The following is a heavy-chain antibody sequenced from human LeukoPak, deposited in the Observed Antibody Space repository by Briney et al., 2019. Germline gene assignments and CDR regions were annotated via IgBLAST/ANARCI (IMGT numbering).Heavy chain of an antibody. D-gene: IGHD6-6*01. J-gene: IGHJ6*02. CDR1: GFTFNSYA. V-gene: IGHV3-23*01. CDR3: ARDGSSSLRGYYYGLDV. CDR2: ISGRGATT. Sequence: QPGGSLRLSCAASGFTFNSYAMMWVRQAPGKGLEWVSAISGRGATTYYADTVKGRFTISRDNSRTTLYLHMNSLRVEDTAVYYCARDGSSSLRGYYYGLDVWGQGTTVTVSS.